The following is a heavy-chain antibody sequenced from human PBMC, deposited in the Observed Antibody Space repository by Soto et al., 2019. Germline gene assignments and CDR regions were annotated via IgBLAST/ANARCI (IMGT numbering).Heavy chain of an antibody. J-gene: IGHJ5*02. Sequence: PSETLSLTCAVSGGSISSGGYSWSWIRQPPGKDREGIGYIYHSGSTYYNPSLKSRVTISVDRSNNQFSLKLSSLTAADTAVYNCVRGHSYYDILTGYYNNNWFDPWGQGTQVPVSS. V-gene: IGHV4-30-2*01. CDR1: GGSISSGGYS. CDR3: VRGHSYYDILTGYYNNNWFDP. D-gene: IGHD3-9*01. CDR2: IYHSGST.